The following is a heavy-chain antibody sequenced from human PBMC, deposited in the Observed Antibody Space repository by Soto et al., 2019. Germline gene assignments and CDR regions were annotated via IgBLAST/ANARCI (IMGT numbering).Heavy chain of an antibody. D-gene: IGHD1-26*01. CDR3: ARDNQSTRVGAKYDY. Sequence: ASVKVSCKASGYTFTGYYMHWVRQAPGQGLEWMGWINPNSGGTNYAQKFQGRVTMTRDTSISTAYMELSRLRSDDTAVYYCARDNQSTRVGAKYDYWGQGNLVTVSS. V-gene: IGHV1-2*02. CDR2: INPNSGGT. CDR1: GYTFTGYY. J-gene: IGHJ4*02.